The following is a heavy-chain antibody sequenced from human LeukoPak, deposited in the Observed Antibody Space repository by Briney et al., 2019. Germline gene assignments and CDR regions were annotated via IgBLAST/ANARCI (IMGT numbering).Heavy chain of an antibody. Sequence: SETLSLTCTVSGGSISSYYWSWIRQPPGKGLEWIGYIYTSGSTNYNPSLKSRVTMSVDTSKNQFSLKLSSVTAADTAVYYCARVIAAAGTFAWFDPWGQGTLVTVSS. J-gene: IGHJ5*02. D-gene: IGHD6-13*01. V-gene: IGHV4-4*09. CDR3: ARVIAAAGTFAWFDP. CDR2: IYTSGST. CDR1: GGSISSYY.